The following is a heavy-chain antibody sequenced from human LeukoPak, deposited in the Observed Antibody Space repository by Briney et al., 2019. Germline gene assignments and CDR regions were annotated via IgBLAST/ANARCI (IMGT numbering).Heavy chain of an antibody. D-gene: IGHD4-17*01. Sequence: PGGSLRLSCAASGFAFSSYTMHWVRQAPGKGLEWVSCISTSSSYIYYADSVKGRFTISRDNAKNSLYLQMNSLRAEDTAVYYCARGGSTTTMTTDVDYWGQGTLVTVSS. CDR3: ARGGSTTTMTTDVDY. V-gene: IGHV3-21*01. CDR1: GFAFSSYT. J-gene: IGHJ4*02. CDR2: ISTSSSYI.